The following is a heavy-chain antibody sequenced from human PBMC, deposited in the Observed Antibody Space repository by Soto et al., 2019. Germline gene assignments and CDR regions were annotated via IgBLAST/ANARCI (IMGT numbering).Heavy chain of an antibody. CDR2: VNDSGST. CDR1: GGSISSSSYY. Sequence: PSETLSLTCTVSGGSISSSSYYWGWIRQPPGKGLQWIASVNDSGSTYYSPSLKSRVTISVDTSKSQFSLKLNSVTAADTAVYYCARLMSARTDYGMDVWGQGAKVTVSS. J-gene: IGHJ6*02. D-gene: IGHD3-10*02. CDR3: ARLMSARTDYGMDV. V-gene: IGHV4-39*01.